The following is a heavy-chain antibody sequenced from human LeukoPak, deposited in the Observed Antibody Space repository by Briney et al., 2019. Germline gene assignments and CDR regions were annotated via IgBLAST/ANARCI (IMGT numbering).Heavy chain of an antibody. CDR3: AKDRMATIIGEFDY. D-gene: IGHD5-24*01. J-gene: IGHJ4*02. CDR2: ISYDGSNK. V-gene: IGHV3-30*04. Sequence: PGGSLRLSCAASGFTFSSYAMHWVRQAPGKGLEWVAVISYDGSNKYYADSVRGRFTISRDNSKNTLYLQMNSLRAGDTAVYYCAKDRMATIIGEFDYWGQGTLVTVSS. CDR1: GFTFSSYA.